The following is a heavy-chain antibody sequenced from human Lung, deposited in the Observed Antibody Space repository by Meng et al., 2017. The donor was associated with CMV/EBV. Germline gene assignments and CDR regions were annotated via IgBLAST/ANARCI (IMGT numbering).Heavy chain of an antibody. V-gene: IGHV4-39*07. CDR1: GGSISSSSYY. J-gene: IGHJ5*02. Sequence: SETLSLTCTVSGGSISSSSYYWGWIRQPPGKGLEWIGSIYYSGSTYYNPSLKSRVTISVDTSKNQFSLKLSSVTAADTAVYYCARGAYYDSSGYDDWFDPXGQGXLVTVSS. CDR2: IYYSGST. CDR3: ARGAYYDSSGYDDWFDP. D-gene: IGHD3-22*01.